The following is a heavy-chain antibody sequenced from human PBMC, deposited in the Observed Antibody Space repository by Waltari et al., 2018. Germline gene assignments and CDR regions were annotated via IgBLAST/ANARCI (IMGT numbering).Heavy chain of an antibody. CDR1: EFTFSCYA. CDR3: ARDYCDRTRCHGMYV. V-gene: IGHV3-30*04. D-gene: IGHD3-22*01. CDR2: TSYNSKNT. Sequence: QVQLGEAGGGVVQPGRSLRLCCAASEFTFSCYAMHWVRQAPGKGLELVAVTSYNSKNTYLVHSVKGRLPISRANSQKTLFLQINSLRADDTAVYYCARDYCDRTRCHGMYVLGQGTTVTVSS. J-gene: IGHJ6*02.